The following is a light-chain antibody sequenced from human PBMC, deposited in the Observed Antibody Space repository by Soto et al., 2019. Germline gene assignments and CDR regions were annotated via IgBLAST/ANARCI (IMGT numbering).Light chain of an antibody. Sequence: QSVLTQPPSASGTPGQRITISCSGSRSNIGFNSVTWYQQLPGKAPKLLIYDNNERPSGVPDRISGSKSGTSASLAISGLQSEDEADYFCAAWDDSVNGHWVFGGGTKLTVL. CDR3: AAWDDSVNGHWV. CDR2: DNN. CDR1: RSNIGFNS. V-gene: IGLV1-44*01. J-gene: IGLJ3*02.